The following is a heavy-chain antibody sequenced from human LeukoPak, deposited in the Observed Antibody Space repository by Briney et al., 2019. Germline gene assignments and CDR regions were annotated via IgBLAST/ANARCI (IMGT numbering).Heavy chain of an antibody. Sequence: AGGSLRLSCAASGFTFSNAWMSWVRQAPGKGLEWVSAISGSGGSTYYADSMKGRFTISRDNSKNTLYLQMNSLRAEDTAVDYLPKRYCRSPSCYTDHPPHHDAFDTWAQGKMVT. D-gene: IGHD2-2*02. CDR1: GFTFSNAW. V-gene: IGHV3-23*01. J-gene: IGHJ3*02. CDR2: ISGSGGST. CDR3: PKRYCRSPSCYTDHPPHHDAFDT.